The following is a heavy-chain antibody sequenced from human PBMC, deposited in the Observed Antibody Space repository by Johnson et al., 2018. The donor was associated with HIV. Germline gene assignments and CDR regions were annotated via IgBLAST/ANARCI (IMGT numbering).Heavy chain of an antibody. CDR2: ISYDGSNK. CDR1: GFTFSSYA. Sequence: QVQLVESGGGVVQPGRSLRLSCVASGFTFSSYAMHWVRQAPGKGLEWVAVISYDGSNKYYADSVKGRFTISRDNSKNTLYLQMNSLRAEDTAVYYCARGVDGAFDIWGQGTMVTVSS. D-gene: IGHD3-10*01. J-gene: IGHJ3*02. V-gene: IGHV3-30-3*01. CDR3: ARGVDGAFDI.